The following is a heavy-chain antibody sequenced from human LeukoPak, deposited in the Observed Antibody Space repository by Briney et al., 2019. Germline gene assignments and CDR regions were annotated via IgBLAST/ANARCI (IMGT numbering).Heavy chain of an antibody. CDR1: GYNYTTYW. V-gene: IGHV5-51*01. J-gene: IGHJ4*02. CDR3: SRQGCTTTSCHTIES. CDR2: TYPYDSDT. D-gene: IGHD2-2*02. Sequence: GESLKIPCQGSGYNYTTYWIGWVRQLPGKGLEWMGITYPYDSDTRYNPSFQCQVIISADKSINTAYLQWTSLRASDTAMYYCSRQGCTTTSCHTIESWGQGTLVTVSS.